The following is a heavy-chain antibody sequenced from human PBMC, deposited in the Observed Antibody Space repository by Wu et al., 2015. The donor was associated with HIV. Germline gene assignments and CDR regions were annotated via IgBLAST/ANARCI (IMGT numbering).Heavy chain of an antibody. CDR1: GYSFTSYE. CDR3: ARTFTAVAGSYYFDY. V-gene: IGHV1-18*01. D-gene: IGHD6-19*01. J-gene: IGHJ4*01. CDR2: TSPYNGKT. Sequence: QVQLVQSGAEVKKPGASVKVSCKTSGYSFTSYEINWVRQAPGQGLEWMAWTSPYNGKTNYAKKFQGRVTMTTDTSTSTSTAYLEVKSLRSDDTAVYFCARTFTAVAGSYYFDYWGHGTLVTVSS.